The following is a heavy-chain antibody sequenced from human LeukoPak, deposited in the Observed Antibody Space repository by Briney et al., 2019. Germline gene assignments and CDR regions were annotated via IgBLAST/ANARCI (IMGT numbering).Heavy chain of an antibody. Sequence: GGSLRLSCVASGFTFSNYWMHWVRHPPGKGLVWVSRIYVDGRTTNYADSVKGRFTISRDNAKNTVYLEMKSLSVEDTATYYCIRDFRSADLWGQGTLVTVTS. CDR3: IRDFRSADL. J-gene: IGHJ5*02. CDR2: IYVDGRTT. CDR1: GFTFSNYW. V-gene: IGHV3-74*01.